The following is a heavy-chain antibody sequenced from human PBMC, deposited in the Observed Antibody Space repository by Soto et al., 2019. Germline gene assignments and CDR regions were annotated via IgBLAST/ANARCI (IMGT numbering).Heavy chain of an antibody. CDR1: GGSISSSSYY. V-gene: IGHV4-39*01. CDR3: ARTPPRAGSSRWYYYYGMDV. CDR2: IYYSGST. D-gene: IGHD6-6*01. Sequence: SETLSLTCTVSGGSISSSSYYWGWIRQPPGKGLEWIGSIYYSGSTYYNPSLKSRVTISVDTSKNQFSLKLSSVTAADTAVYYCARTPPRAGSSRWYYYYGMDVWGQGTTVTVSS. J-gene: IGHJ6*02.